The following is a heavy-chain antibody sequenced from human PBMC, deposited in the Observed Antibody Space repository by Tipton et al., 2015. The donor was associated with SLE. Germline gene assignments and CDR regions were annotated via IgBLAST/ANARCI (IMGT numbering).Heavy chain of an antibody. CDR1: GFTFSSYA. CDR3: ASQYCSGGSCHWGDAFDI. D-gene: IGHD2-15*01. V-gene: IGHV3-23*01. Sequence: GSLRLSCAASGFTFSSYAMSWVRQAPGKGLEWVSAISGGGGSTYYADSVKGRFTISRDNSKNTLYLQMNSLRAEDTAVYYCASQYCSGGSCHWGDAFDIWGQGTMVTVSS. CDR2: ISGGGGST. J-gene: IGHJ3*02.